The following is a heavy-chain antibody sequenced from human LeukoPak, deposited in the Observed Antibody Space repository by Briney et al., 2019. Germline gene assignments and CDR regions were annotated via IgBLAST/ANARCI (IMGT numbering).Heavy chain of an antibody. V-gene: IGHV3-23*01. Sequence: PGGSLRLSCAASGFTFGSYSMSWVRQAPGKGLEWVSAISGSGGSTYYADSVKGRFTISRDNSKNTLYLQMNSLRAEDTAVYYCAKFLFMGIAVAGTLDYWGQGTLVTVSS. CDR1: GFTFGSYS. D-gene: IGHD6-19*01. CDR2: ISGSGGST. J-gene: IGHJ4*02. CDR3: AKFLFMGIAVAGTLDY.